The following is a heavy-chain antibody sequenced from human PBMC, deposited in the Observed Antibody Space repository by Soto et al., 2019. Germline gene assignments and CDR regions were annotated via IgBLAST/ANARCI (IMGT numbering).Heavy chain of an antibody. CDR2: IYYSGST. Sequence: SETLSLTCTVSGGSISSGSYSWTWIRQPPGKGLEWIGSIYYSGSTYYNPSLKSRVTISVDTSKNQFSLKLSSVTAADTAVYYCASFRHIGGWVDYWGQGTLVTVSS. D-gene: IGHD1-26*01. CDR3: ASFRHIGGWVDY. V-gene: IGHV4-39*01. CDR1: GGSISSGSYS. J-gene: IGHJ4*02.